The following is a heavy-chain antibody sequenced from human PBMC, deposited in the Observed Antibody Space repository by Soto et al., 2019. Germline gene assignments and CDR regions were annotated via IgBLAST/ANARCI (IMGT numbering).Heavy chain of an antibody. CDR2: IYYSGST. CDR3: ARHSVTCYDFDY. V-gene: IGHV4-59*08. Sequence: PSETLSLTCTVSGGSISSYYWSWIRQPPGKGVEWIGYIYYSGSTNYNPSLKSRVTISVDTSNNQFSLTLTSVTAADMAVYYCARHSVTCYDFDYWGQGTLVTVSS. CDR1: GGSISSYY. J-gene: IGHJ4*02. D-gene: IGHD2-15*01.